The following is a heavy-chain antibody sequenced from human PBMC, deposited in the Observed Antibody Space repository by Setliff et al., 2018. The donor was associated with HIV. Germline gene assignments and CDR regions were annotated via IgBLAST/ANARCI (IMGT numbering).Heavy chain of an antibody. D-gene: IGHD4-17*01. CDR2: ISADNGDT. CDR1: GYNFTSHD. CDR3: ARVIDYGVLYWSYYMDV. J-gene: IGHJ6*03. V-gene: IGHV1-18*01. Sequence: ASVKVSCKASGYNFTSHDINWVRQAPGQGLEWMGWISADNGDTNYPQKLQGRVTMTTDTSTSTAYMELRSLRSDDTAVYYCARVIDYGVLYWSYYMDVWGKGTTVTVSS.